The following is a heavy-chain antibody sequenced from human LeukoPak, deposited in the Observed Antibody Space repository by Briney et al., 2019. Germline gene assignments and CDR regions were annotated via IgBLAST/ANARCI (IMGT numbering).Heavy chain of an antibody. J-gene: IGHJ5*02. CDR1: GYTFTGYY. D-gene: IGHD4-17*01. Sequence: ASVKVSCKASGYTFTGYYMHWVRQAPGQGLEWMGWINPNSGGTNYAQKFQGRVTMTRDTSISTAYMELGRLRSDDTAVYYCAREGGPDYGDYGTFDPWGQGTLVTVSS. V-gene: IGHV1-2*02. CDR3: AREGGPDYGDYGTFDP. CDR2: INPNSGGT.